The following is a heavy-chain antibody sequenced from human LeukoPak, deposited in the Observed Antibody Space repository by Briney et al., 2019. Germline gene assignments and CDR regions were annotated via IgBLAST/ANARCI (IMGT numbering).Heavy chain of an antibody. CDR3: ARAGTNMVRITNWFDP. J-gene: IGHJ5*02. D-gene: IGHD3-10*01. Sequence: GASVKVSCKASGYTFTSYDINWVRQATGQGLEWMGWMNPNSGNTGYAQKFQGRVTITRNTSISTAYMELSSLRSEDTAVYYCARAGTNMVRITNWFDPWGQGTLVTVSS. V-gene: IGHV1-8*03. CDR2: MNPNSGNT. CDR1: GYTFTSYD.